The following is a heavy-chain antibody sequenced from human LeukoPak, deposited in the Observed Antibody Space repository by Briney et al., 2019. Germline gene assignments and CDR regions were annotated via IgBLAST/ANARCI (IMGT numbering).Heavy chain of an antibody. CDR2: INPNTGGT. CDR1: GYTFTGYY. D-gene: IGHD2-2*01. CDR3: ARDQGIYCSSISCSVDH. V-gene: IGHV1-2*02. J-gene: IGHJ4*02. Sequence: ASVKVSCKASGYTFTGYYMHWVRQAPGQGLEWMGWINPNTGGTNYAQKFQGRVTMTRDTSISTVYMELSRLTSDDTAIYYCARDQGIYCSSISCSVDHWGQGAPVTVSS.